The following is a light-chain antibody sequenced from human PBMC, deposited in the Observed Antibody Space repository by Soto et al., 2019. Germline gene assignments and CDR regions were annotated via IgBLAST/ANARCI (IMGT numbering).Light chain of an antibody. J-gene: IGKJ1*01. V-gene: IGKV3-20*01. CDR2: AAS. CDR1: QSVSSSY. Sequence: IVLTQSPGTLSLSPGERATLSCRASQSVSSSYLAWYQQKPGQAPRLLIYAASSRATGIPDRFSGSGSGTDFTLTITRLEPEDFAVYYCQQYGSSSWTFGQGTKVEVK. CDR3: QQYGSSSWT.